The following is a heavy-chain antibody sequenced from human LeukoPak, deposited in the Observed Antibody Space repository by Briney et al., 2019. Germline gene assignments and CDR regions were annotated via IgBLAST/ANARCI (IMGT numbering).Heavy chain of an antibody. Sequence: PSETLSLTCAVYGGSFSGYYWSWIRQPPGKGLEWIGEINHSGSTNYNPSLKSRVTISVDTSKNQFSLKLSSVTAADTAVYYCARSEWSMVRGVIDYWGQGTLVTVSS. CDR1: GGSFSGYY. J-gene: IGHJ4*02. V-gene: IGHV4-34*01. D-gene: IGHD3-10*01. CDR2: INHSGST. CDR3: ARSEWSMVRGVIDY.